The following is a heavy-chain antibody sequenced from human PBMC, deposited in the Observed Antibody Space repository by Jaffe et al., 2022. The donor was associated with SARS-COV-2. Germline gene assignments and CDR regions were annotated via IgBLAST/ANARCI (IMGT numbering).Heavy chain of an antibody. D-gene: IGHD6-19*01. V-gene: IGHV3-30-3*01. CDR2: TSYDGSKK. CDR3: AIFGYSSGWDDFDH. J-gene: IGHJ4*02. CDR1: GFTFSGLT. Sequence: QVQLVESGGDVVQPGTSLRLSCVASGFTFSGLTMHWVRQAPGKGLEWVAATSYDGSKKYYADSVKGRFTISRDNSKNALYLQMNSLRAEDTAVYQCAIFGYSSGWDDFDHWGQGTLATVSS.